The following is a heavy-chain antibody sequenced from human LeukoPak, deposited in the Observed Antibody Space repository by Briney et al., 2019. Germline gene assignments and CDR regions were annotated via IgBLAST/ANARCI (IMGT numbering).Heavy chain of an antibody. V-gene: IGHV4-39*01. Sequence: PSETLSLTCTVSGGSISKSTYYWGWIRQSRGKGLEWIGSISHSGSTYYNPSLTSRVTISEDTSKNQFSLKLSSVTAADTAVYYCARHPYCYETSGYQRPCYFDFWGQGTLVTVSS. CDR1: GGSISKSTYY. CDR3: ARHPYCYETSGYQRPCYFDF. CDR2: ISHSGST. D-gene: IGHD3-22*01. J-gene: IGHJ4*02.